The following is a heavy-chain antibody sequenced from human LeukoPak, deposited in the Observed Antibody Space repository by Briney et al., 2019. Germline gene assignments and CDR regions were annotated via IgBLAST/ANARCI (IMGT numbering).Heavy chain of an antibody. D-gene: IGHD5-12*01. V-gene: IGHV3-21*01. CDR2: ISSSSSYV. CDR1: GFTFSSYS. J-gene: IGHJ4*02. Sequence: PGGSLRLSCAASGFTFSSYSMNWVRQAPGKGLEWVSSISSSSSYVYYADSVKGRFTISRDNAKNSLYLQMNSLRAEDTAVYYCARQWDIMATIDYWGQGTLVTVSS. CDR3: ARQWDIMATIDY.